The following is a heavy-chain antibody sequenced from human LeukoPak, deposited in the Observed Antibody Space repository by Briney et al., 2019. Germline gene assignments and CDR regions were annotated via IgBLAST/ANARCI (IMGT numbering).Heavy chain of an antibody. Sequence: PSETPSLTCTVSGGSISSDSYCWSWIRQPAGKGLEWIGRIYISGSTNYNPSLRSRVTISVDTSNNQFSLKLSSVTAADTAVYYCAGAPYISGWDSPVPFDYWGQGTLVTVSS. D-gene: IGHD6-19*01. CDR3: AGAPYISGWDSPVPFDY. CDR2: IYISGST. CDR1: GGSISSDSYC. J-gene: IGHJ4*02. V-gene: IGHV4-61*02.